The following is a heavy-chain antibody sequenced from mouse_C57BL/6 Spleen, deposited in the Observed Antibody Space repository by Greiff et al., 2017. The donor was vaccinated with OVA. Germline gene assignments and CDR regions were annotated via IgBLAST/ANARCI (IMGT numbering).Heavy chain of an antibody. CDR3: IYGSAGDY. CDR1: GFNIKDDY. J-gene: IGHJ2*01. D-gene: IGHD1-1*01. Sequence: EVQLQQSGAELVRPGASVKLSCTASGFNIKDDYMHWVKQRPEQGLEWLGWIYPENGDTEYASKFQGKATITADTSSNTASLQLSSLTSEDTAVYYCIYGSAGDYWGQGTTLTVSS. V-gene: IGHV14-4*01. CDR2: IYPENGDT.